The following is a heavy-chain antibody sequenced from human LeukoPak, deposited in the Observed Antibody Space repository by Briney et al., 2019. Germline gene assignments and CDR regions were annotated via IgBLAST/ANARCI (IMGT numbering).Heavy chain of an antibody. Sequence: GGSLRLSCAASGFTVGNNQMTWVRQSPGKGLEWVSLSRSRAHGGTTEYAASVMGRFTMSRDDSKNIAYLQMNSLETEDTAVYYCSRVERSSINNYYYYMAVWGKGTSVTVSS. V-gene: IGHV3-49*02. CDR3: SRVERSSINNYYYYMAV. D-gene: IGHD2-2*01. J-gene: IGHJ6*03. CDR2: SRSRAHGGTT. CDR1: GFTVGNNQ.